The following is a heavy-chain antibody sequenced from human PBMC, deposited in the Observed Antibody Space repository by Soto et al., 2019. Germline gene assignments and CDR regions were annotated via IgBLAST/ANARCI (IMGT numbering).Heavy chain of an antibody. D-gene: IGHD1-26*01. Sequence: PSQTLSLTCAISGDSVSSTSAAWNWIRQSPSRGLEWLGRTFYRSKWYYDYAVSVKSRITINPDTSKNQFSLQLNSVTPEGTAVYYCSRRLKLGADYYGMDVWGQGTTVTVSS. V-gene: IGHV6-1*01. J-gene: IGHJ6*02. CDR3: SRRLKLGADYYGMDV. CDR2: TFYRSKWYY. CDR1: GDSVSSTSAA.